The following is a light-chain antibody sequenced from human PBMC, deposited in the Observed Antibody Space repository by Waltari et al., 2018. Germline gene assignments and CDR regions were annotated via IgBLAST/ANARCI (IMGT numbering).Light chain of an antibody. CDR1: SPDLGTYHV. CDR3: CSFAGNSYV. Sequence: QSALTQHAPMSGSPGQSITISCTGPSPDLGTYHVVAWYQNHPGKAPKLIIYEVRKRPSGISDRFSGSMSGSTASLTISRLQAGDEAEYYCCSFAGNSYVFGTGTKVTVL. CDR2: EVR. V-gene: IGLV2-23*02. J-gene: IGLJ1*01.